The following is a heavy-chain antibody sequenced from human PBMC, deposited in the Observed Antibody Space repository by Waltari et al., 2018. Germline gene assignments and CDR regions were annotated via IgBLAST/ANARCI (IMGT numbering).Heavy chain of an antibody. CDR2: FDPEDGEG. CDR3: ATGGDYDEYALHYFRGLDV. CDR1: GHSITESP. V-gene: IGHV1-24*01. Sequence: QVTLVQSEAEVMKPGASVQVSCKVSGHSITESPMHWVSQAPGKGLEWLGSFDPEDGEGTYAQGVLDRVTMTEDRSTNTAYMELSSLRLEDTAVYYCATGGDYDEYALHYFRGLDVWGQGTTVIVAS. J-gene: IGHJ6*02. D-gene: IGHD4-17*01.